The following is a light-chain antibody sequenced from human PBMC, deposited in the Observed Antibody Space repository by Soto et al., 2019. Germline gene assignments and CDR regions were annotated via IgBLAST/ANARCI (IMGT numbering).Light chain of an antibody. CDR3: QQRTNWPPL. V-gene: IGKV3-11*01. CDR2: DAS. J-gene: IGKJ2*01. CDR1: QSVSKY. Sequence: EIVLTQSPATLSVSPGERATLSCRASQSVSKYLAWYQQKPGQAPRLLIYDASNRATGIPSRFSGSGSGTNVTLTISSLEPEDCAVYYCQQRTNWPPLFGQGTKLEIK.